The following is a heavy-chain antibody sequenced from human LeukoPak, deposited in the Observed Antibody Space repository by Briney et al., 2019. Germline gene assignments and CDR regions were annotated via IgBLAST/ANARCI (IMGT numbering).Heavy chain of an antibody. D-gene: IGHD3-9*01. Sequence: GGTLRLSCAASGFTFSSYAMSWVRQAPGKGLEWVSAISGSGGSTYYADSVKGRFTISRDNSKNTLYLQMNSLRAEDTAVYYCAKDTARYFDWSNSYDYWGQGTLVTVSS. CDR1: GFTFSSYA. V-gene: IGHV3-23*01. CDR3: AKDTARYFDWSNSYDY. CDR2: ISGSGGST. J-gene: IGHJ4*02.